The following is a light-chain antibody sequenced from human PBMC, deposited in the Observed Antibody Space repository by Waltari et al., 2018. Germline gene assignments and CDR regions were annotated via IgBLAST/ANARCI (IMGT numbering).Light chain of an antibody. CDR2: EGS. J-gene: IGLJ1*01. V-gene: IGLV2-23*01. Sequence: QSALTQPASVSGSPGQSITISCTGTSSAFGVFNLVSGYQQHPGKAPKLMIYEGSKRPSGVSNRFSGSKSGNTASLTISGLQAEDEADYYCCSYAGSSTFYVFGTGTKVTVL. CDR1: SSAFGVFNL. CDR3: CSYAGSSTFYV.